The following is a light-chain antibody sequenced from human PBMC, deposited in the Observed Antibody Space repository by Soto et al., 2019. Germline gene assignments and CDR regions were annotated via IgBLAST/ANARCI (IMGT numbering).Light chain of an antibody. CDR2: GAS. J-gene: IGKJ1*01. CDR3: QQYGGSPRT. Sequence: EIVLTQSPATLSVPPGDRATLPCRASESVSSNVAWYQQKRGQAPRLLIHGASNRATGIPDRFSGSGSGTDFTLTITRLEPEDFAVYYCQQYGGSPRTFGQGTKVDIK. V-gene: IGKV3-20*01. CDR1: ESVSSN.